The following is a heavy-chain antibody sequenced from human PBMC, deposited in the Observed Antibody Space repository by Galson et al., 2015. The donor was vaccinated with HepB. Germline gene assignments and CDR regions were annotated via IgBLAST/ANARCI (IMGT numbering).Heavy chain of an antibody. D-gene: IGHD6-19*01. CDR1: RFTFSTYW. V-gene: IGHV3-7*03. CDR2: IKPDGTVQ. J-gene: IGHJ4*02. CDR3: ARGRDGGWSYDC. Sequence: SLRLSCAASRFTFSTYWMHWVRQAPGKGLEWVASIKPDGTVQVYVDSVKGRFTISRDNAKNSLSLHMNSLRVEDTAVYYCARGRDGGWSYDCWGQGTLVTVSS.